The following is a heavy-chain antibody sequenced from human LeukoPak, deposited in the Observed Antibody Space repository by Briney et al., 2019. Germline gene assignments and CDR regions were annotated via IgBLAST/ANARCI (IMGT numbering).Heavy chain of an antibody. V-gene: IGHV3-30*18. CDR2: ISDDGRRK. Sequence: GGSLRLSCAASGFSFISYGMHWVRQAPGKGLEWVGVISDDGRRKDYADSVKGRFTISRDNSRDTLYLQMNSLSAEDTAVYYCAKRPSDYGDYVSYFDYRGQGTLVTVSS. CDR1: GFSFISYG. CDR3: AKRPSDYGDYVSYFDY. J-gene: IGHJ4*02. D-gene: IGHD4-17*01.